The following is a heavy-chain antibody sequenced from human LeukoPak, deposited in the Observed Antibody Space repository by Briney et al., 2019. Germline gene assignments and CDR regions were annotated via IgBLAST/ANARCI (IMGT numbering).Heavy chain of an antibody. V-gene: IGHV4-59*01. J-gene: IGHJ6*02. CDR2: IYYSGST. CDR3: ARDRRDSSSWYPSDYYGMDV. D-gene: IGHD6-13*01. Sequence: SETLSLTCTVSDGSISSYYWSWIRQPPGKGLEWIGYIYYSGSTNYNPSLKSRVTISVDTSKNQFSLKLSSVTAADTAVYYCARDRRDSSSWYPSDYYGMDVWGQGTTVTVSS. CDR1: DGSISSYY.